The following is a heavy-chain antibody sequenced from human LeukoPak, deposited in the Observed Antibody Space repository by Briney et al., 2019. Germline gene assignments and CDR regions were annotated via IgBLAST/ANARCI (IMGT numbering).Heavy chain of an antibody. CDR3: ARAGGAYLRHLDY. D-gene: IGHD4-23*01. J-gene: IGHJ4*02. CDR1: GFTVSSNY. Sequence: GGSLRLSCAASGFTVSSNYMSWVRQAPGKGLEWVSIIYNGGSTYYADSVEGRFTISRDNSKNTLYLQMNTVRAEDTAVYYCARAGGAYLRHLDYWGQGTLVTVSS. V-gene: IGHV3-53*01. CDR2: IYNGGST.